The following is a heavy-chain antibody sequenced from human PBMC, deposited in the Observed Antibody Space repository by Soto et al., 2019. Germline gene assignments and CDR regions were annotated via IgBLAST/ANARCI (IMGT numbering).Heavy chain of an antibody. V-gene: IGHV3-33*01. CDR1: GFTFDSYG. D-gene: IGHD2-2*01. CDR3: ARDITRVVATGGRNYYYDYGMDV. CDR2: IWHDGTNK. J-gene: IGHJ6*02. Sequence: GGSLRLSCAASGFTFDSYGMHWVRQAPGKGLEWVAVIWHDGTNKYYPDSVKGRFTISRDNSKNTLYLQMNSLRAEDTAVYYCARDITRVVATGGRNYYYDYGMDVWGQGTTVTVSS.